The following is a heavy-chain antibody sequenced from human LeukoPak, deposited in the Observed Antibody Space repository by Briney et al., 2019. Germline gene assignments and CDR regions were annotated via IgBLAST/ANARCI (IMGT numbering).Heavy chain of an antibody. J-gene: IGHJ4*02. Sequence: SETLSLTCAVSGGSISSGGYYWSWIRQPPGKGLEWIGYIYYSGSTNYNPSLKSRVTISVDTSKNQFSLKLSSVTAADTAVYYCARHLGYCSGGSCYSGIDYWGQGTLVTVSS. V-gene: IGHV4-61*08. CDR1: GGSISSGGYY. CDR2: IYYSGST. CDR3: ARHLGYCSGGSCYSGIDY. D-gene: IGHD2-15*01.